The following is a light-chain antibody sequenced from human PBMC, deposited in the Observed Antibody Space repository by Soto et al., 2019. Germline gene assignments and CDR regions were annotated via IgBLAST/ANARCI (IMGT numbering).Light chain of an antibody. V-gene: IGLV1-47*02. CDR2: STN. CDR3: AAWDDSLSGPV. Sequence: QSALTQPASVSGSPGQSITIACTGTNRDVGSYNLVSWYQQLPGTAPRLLMYSTNKRPSGVPDRFSGSKSGTSAFLAITGLRSEDEANYYCAAWDDSLSGPVFGGGTKLTVL. CDR1: NRDVGSYN. J-gene: IGLJ2*01.